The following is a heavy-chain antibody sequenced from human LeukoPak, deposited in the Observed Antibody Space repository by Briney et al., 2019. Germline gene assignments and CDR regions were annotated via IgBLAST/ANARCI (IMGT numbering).Heavy chain of an antibody. D-gene: IGHD1-1*01. V-gene: IGHV3-48*03. J-gene: IGHJ6*02. Sequence: PGGSLRLSCTASGFTFSTSEMSWVRQAPGKGLEWVSYTSATSSHIFYAGSVKGRFTISRDNAKNSLYLQMNSLRAEDTAVYYCARDRTNWNGYYYYGMDVWTQGTTVTVSS. CDR2: TSATSSHI. CDR3: ARDRTNWNGYYYYGMDV. CDR1: GFTFSTSE.